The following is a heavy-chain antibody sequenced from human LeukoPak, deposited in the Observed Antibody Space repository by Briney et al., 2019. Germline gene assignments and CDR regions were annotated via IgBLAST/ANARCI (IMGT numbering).Heavy chain of an antibody. V-gene: IGHV1-8*01. Sequence: ASVKVSCKASGYTFTSYDINWVRQATGQGLEWMGWMNPNSGNTGYAQKFQGRVTMTRNTSISTAYMELSSLRSEDTAVYYCARGRPVLLWFGESMVNWFDPWGQGTLVTVSS. J-gene: IGHJ5*02. CDR2: MNPNSGNT. CDR3: ARGRPVLLWFGESMVNWFDP. D-gene: IGHD3-10*01. CDR1: GYTFTSYD.